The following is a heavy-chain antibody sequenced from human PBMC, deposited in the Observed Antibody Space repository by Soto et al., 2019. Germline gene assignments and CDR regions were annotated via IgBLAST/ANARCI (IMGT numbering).Heavy chain of an antibody. Sequence: QVQLQESGPGLVKPSETLSLSCTVSGGSISSYYWSWIRQPPGKGMEWIGYVHHSWGSTYNPSLQSRVAISHDASTRQFSLRLTSVTATDTAVYYCARQGVGALHGLVDVWGQGTTVTVSS. D-gene: IGHD1-26*01. V-gene: IGHV4-59*08. CDR2: VHHSWGS. CDR1: GGSISSYY. J-gene: IGHJ6*02. CDR3: ARQGVGALHGLVDV.